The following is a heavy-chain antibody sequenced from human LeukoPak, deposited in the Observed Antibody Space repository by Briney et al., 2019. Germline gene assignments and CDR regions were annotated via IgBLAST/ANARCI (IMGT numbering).Heavy chain of an antibody. D-gene: IGHD4-17*01. V-gene: IGHV4-38-2*02. J-gene: IGHJ4*02. CDR2: IYHSGST. CDR1: GYSISSGYY. CDR3: ARRGYGDYFDY. Sequence: SETLSLTCTVSGYSISSGYYWGWIRRPPGKGLEWIGSIYHSGSTYYNPSLKSRVTISGDTSKNQFSLNLSSVTAADTAVYYCARRGYGDYFDYWGQGTLVTVSS.